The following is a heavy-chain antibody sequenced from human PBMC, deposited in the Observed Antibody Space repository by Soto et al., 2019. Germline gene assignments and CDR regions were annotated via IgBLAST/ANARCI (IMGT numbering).Heavy chain of an antibody. CDR3: ASDTIGYCSGGSCYPGAFDI. J-gene: IGHJ3*02. D-gene: IGHD2-15*01. CDR1: GGTFSSYT. Sequence: QVQLVQSGAEVKKPGSSVKVSCKASGGTFSSYTISWVRQAPGQGLEWMGRIIPILGIANYAQKFQGRVTITADKSTSTAYVELSSLRSEDTAVYYCASDTIGYCSGGSCYPGAFDIWCQGTMVTVSS. CDR2: IIPILGIA. V-gene: IGHV1-69*02.